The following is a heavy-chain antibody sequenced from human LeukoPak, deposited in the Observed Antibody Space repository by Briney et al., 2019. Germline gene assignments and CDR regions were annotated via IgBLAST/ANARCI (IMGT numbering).Heavy chain of an antibody. CDR2: IYYSGST. J-gene: IGHJ6*02. Sequence: SETLSLTCAVYGGSFSGYYWSWIRQPPGKGLEWIGSIYYSGSTYYNPSLKSRVTISVDTSKNQFSLKLSSVTAADTAVYYCARRRSNYYGMDVWGQGTTVTVSS. CDR1: GGSFSGYY. D-gene: IGHD6-13*01. CDR3: ARRRSNYYGMDV. V-gene: IGHV4-34*01.